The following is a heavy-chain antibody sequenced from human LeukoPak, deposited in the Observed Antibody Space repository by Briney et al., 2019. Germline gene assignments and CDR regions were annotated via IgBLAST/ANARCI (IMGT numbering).Heavy chain of an antibody. CDR3: AKDRETTASGTFDY. CDR2: ISEDGINK. D-gene: IGHD6-13*01. V-gene: IGHV3-30*18. Sequence: GGSLRLSCAASRFTFSNYGMHCVRQAPGKGLEWVAGISEDGINKYYADSVKARFTISRDNSNNTLFLQMNNLRADDTAVYYCAKDRETTASGTFDYWGQGALVTVSS. J-gene: IGHJ4*02. CDR1: RFTFSNYG.